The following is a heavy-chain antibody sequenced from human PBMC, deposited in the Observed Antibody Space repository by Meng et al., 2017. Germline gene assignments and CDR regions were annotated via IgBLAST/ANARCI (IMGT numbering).Heavy chain of an antibody. J-gene: IGHJ3*01. CDR3: VRSPEVELW. CDR2: KNPDGSVK. Sequence: GESLKISCAASGFTFSNYWMNWVRQAPGKGLEWVANKNPDGSVKLYVDSVKGRFTISKDNAKNSVYLQMNSLRAEDTAVYYCVRSPEVELWWGQGTMVTVSS. CDR1: GFTFSNYW. D-gene: IGHD5-18*01. V-gene: IGHV3-7*01.